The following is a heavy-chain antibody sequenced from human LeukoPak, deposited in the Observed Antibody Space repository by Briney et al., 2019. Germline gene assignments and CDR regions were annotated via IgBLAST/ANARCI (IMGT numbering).Heavy chain of an antibody. J-gene: IGHJ3*02. CDR1: GYSLITYG. CDR3: ARERKSSYDTLTGYYKSDAFDI. CDR2: ISAYNGNT. V-gene: IGHV1-18*01. Sequence: ASVKVSCKAAGYSLITYGISWVRQAPGQGLEWMGWISAYNGNTNYAQKLQGRVTVTTDTSTNTAYMALRSLRSDDTAVYYCARERKSSYDTLTGYYKSDAFDIWGQGTMVTVSS. D-gene: IGHD3-9*01.